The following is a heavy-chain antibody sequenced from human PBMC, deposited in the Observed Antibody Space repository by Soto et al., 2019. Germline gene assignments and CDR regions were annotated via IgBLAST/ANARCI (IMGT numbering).Heavy chain of an antibody. CDR1: GFAFSSHP. V-gene: IGHV3-23*01. CDR2: ISDGGDLT. Sequence: SLRLSWTGSGFAFSSHPMSWVRQAPERGLEWVSGISDGGDLTYNADSVRGRFTISRDNSKNTLFLQMNSLRVEDTAVYYCARRAFGSSRSFDIWGQGTMVTVSS. CDR3: ARRAFGSSRSFDI. D-gene: IGHD6-6*01. J-gene: IGHJ3*02.